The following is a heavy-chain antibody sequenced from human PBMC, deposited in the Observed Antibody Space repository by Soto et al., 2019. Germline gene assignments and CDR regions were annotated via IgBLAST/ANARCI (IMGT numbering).Heavy chain of an antibody. CDR1: GFTFSSYA. D-gene: IGHD1-26*01. V-gene: IGHV3-30-3*01. J-gene: IGHJ4*02. CDR2: ISYDGSNK. CDR3: ARDDRVRIVGATTDY. Sequence: QVQLVESGGGVVQPGRSLRLSCAASGFTFSSYAMHWVRQAPGKGLEWVAVISYDGSNKYYADSVKGRFTISRGNSKNTLYLQMNSLRAEDTAVYYCARDDRVRIVGATTDYWGQGTLVTVSS.